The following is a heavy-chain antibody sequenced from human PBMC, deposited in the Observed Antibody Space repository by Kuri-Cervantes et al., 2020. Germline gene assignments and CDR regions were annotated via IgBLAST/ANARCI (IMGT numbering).Heavy chain of an antibody. CDR2: ISAHNGDT. CDR1: GYALTSYA. Sequence: ASVKVSCKASGYALTSYAMNWVRKAPGQGLEWMGWISAHNGDTNYAQKVQGRVTMTTDTSTSTAYMELRSLRSDDTAVYYCARPYYYGSGNYYYYYYYGMDVWGQGTTVTVSS. D-gene: IGHD3-10*01. CDR3: ARPYYYGSGNYYYYYYYGMDV. V-gene: IGHV1-18*01. J-gene: IGHJ6*02.